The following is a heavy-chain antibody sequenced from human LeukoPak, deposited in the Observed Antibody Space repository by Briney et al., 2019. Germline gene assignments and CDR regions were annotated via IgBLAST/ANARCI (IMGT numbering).Heavy chain of an antibody. Sequence: ETLSLTCIVSGGSLPNYYWTWIRQPPGKGLEWIGYTYYSGSTNYNPSLQSRVTILVDTSKNQFYLKLGSVTAADTAVYYCARPRLQWLGSDAFDVWGQGTLVTVSS. D-gene: IGHD6-19*01. CDR3: ARPRLQWLGSDAFDV. CDR1: GGSLPNYY. V-gene: IGHV4-59*08. J-gene: IGHJ3*01. CDR2: TYYSGST.